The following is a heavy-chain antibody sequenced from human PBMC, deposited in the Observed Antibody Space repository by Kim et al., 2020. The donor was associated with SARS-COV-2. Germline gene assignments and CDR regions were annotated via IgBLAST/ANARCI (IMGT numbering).Heavy chain of an antibody. D-gene: IGHD3-10*01. CDR1: GFTFSSYD. CDR3: ARAGRGITMVRGALYYGMDV. CDR2: IGTAGDT. J-gene: IGHJ6*02. Sequence: GGSLRVSCAASGFTFSSYDMHWVRQATGKGLEWVSAIGTAGDTYYPGSVKGRFTISRENAKNSLYLQMNSLRAGDTAVYYCARAGRGITMVRGALYYGMDVWGQGTTVTVSS. V-gene: IGHV3-13*04.